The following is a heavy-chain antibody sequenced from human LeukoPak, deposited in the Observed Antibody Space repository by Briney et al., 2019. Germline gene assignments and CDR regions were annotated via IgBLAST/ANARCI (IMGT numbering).Heavy chain of an antibody. CDR1: GGSFSTYY. Sequence: SETLSLTCTVSGGSFSTYYWSWIRQPPGKGLEWMGYIYYSGSTNYNPSLKSRVTISVDTSKNQFSLKLSSVTAADTAVYYCARSSGWSPYYFYMDVWVKGTTVTVSS. D-gene: IGHD6-19*01. CDR2: IYYSGST. CDR3: ARSSGWSPYYFYMDV. V-gene: IGHV4-59*08. J-gene: IGHJ6*03.